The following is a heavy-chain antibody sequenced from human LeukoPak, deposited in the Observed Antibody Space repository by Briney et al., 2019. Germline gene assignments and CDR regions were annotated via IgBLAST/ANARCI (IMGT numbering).Heavy chain of an antibody. Sequence: SETLSLTCTVSGGSISGRSFYWGWIRQPPGKGLEWIGSIFYSGSTYYKPSLKSRVTISVDTSKNQFSLKLNSVTAADTAVYYCARDWGTYCGGDCYLLRDAFDIWGQGTMVTVSS. D-gene: IGHD2-21*02. CDR1: GGSISGRSFY. V-gene: IGHV4-39*02. J-gene: IGHJ3*02. CDR2: IFYSGST. CDR3: ARDWGTYCGGDCYLLRDAFDI.